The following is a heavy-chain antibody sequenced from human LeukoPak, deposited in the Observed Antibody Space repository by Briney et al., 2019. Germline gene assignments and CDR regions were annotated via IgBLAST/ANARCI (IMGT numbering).Heavy chain of an antibody. Sequence: GGPLRLSCAASGFTFSNAWMSWVPQAPGKGLEWVGRIKSKTDGGTTDYAAPVKGRFTISRNDSKNTLYLQMNSLKTEDTAVYYCTGEYCSGGSCYSLVLSDYWGQGTLVTVS. CDR1: GFTFSNAW. CDR2: IKSKTDGGTT. J-gene: IGHJ4*02. D-gene: IGHD2-15*01. CDR3: TGEYCSGGSCYSLVLSDY. V-gene: IGHV3-15*01.